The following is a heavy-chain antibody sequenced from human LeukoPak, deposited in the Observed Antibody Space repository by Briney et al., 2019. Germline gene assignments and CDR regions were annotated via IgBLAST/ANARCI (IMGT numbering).Heavy chain of an antibody. D-gene: IGHD4-17*01. CDR1: GGSFSGYY. V-gene: IGHV4-34*01. J-gene: IGHJ4*02. CDR3: ARDLAGTVTTSERSIDY. Sequence: PSETLSLMYAVYGGSFSGYYWRWIRQPRGKGLEWIGEINHSGSTNYNPSLKSRVTISVDTSKNQFSLKLSSVTAADTAVYYCARDLAGTVTTSERSIDYWGQGTLVTVSS. CDR2: INHSGST.